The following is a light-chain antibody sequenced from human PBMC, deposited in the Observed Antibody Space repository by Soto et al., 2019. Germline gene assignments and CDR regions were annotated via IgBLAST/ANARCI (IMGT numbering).Light chain of an antibody. V-gene: IGLV2-14*03. CDR1: SSDVGGYNY. J-gene: IGLJ1*01. Sequence: QSALTQPASVSGSPGQPITISCTGTSSDVGGYNYVSWYQQHPGRAPKLIIYDVTNRPSGISNRFSGSKSGNTASLTISGLQTEDEADYYCISFTSRHIYVFGTGTKVTVL. CDR3: ISFTSRHIYV. CDR2: DVT.